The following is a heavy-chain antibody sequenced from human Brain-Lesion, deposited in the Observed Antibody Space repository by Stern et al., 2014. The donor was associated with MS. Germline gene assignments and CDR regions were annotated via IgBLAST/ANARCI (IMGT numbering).Heavy chain of an antibody. CDR3: ARGHWELLGNNYFDS. V-gene: IGHV4-61*02. J-gene: IGHJ4*02. CDR2: LHASGAT. CDR1: GASISSGTSY. Sequence: QVQLMQSGPGLVKPSQTLSLTCTVSGASISSGTSYWSWIRQPAGGGLEWIGRLHASGATYYNPSLKSRVTISGDTSKTQFSLNLNSVTAADTAVYYCARGHWELLGNNYFDSWGQGTLVTVSS. D-gene: IGHD1-26*01.